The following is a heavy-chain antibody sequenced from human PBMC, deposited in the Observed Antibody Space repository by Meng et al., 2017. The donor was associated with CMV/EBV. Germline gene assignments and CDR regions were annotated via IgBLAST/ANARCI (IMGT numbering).Heavy chain of an antibody. V-gene: IGHV1-69*05. CDR1: GGTFSSYA. J-gene: IGHJ6*02. CDR3: ASPITIGYYYYGMDV. CDR2: IIPIFGTA. D-gene: IGHD3-3*01. Sequence: SVKVSCKASGGTFSSYAISWVRQAPGQGLEWMGGIIPIFGTANCAQKFQGRVTITTDESTSTAYMELSSLRSEDTAVYYCASPITIGYYYYGMDVWGQGTTVTVSS.